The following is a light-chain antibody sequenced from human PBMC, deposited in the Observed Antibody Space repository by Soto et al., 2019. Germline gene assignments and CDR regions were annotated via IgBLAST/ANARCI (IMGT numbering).Light chain of an antibody. CDR3: GTWDSSLSAGV. CDR1: SSNIGNNY. Sequence: QSVLTQPPSVSAAPGQKVTISCSGSSSNIGNNYVSWYQQLPGTAPKLLIYDNNKRPSGIPDRFSGSKSGTSATLGITGLQTGDEADYYCGTWDSSLSAGVFGQGTK. CDR2: DNN. J-gene: IGLJ3*02. V-gene: IGLV1-51*01.